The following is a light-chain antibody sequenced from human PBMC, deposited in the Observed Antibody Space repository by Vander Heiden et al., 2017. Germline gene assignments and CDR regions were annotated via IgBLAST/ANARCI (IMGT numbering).Light chain of an antibody. V-gene: IGLV2-11*01. J-gene: IGLJ2*01. CDR2: DVS. CDR3: CQSAGSWGGV. CDR1: SSDVGGYNY. Sequence: QSALTQPRSVSGSPGQSVTISCTGTSSDVGGYNYVSWYQQHPGKAPKLMIYDVSKRPSGVPDRFAASKSGTNASPNTSGLQAEDEADDYCCQSAGSWGGVFGGGTKLTVL.